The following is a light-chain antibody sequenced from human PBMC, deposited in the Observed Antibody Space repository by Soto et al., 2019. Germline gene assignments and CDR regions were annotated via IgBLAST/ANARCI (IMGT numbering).Light chain of an antibody. V-gene: IGLV1-44*01. Sequence: QSVLTQPPSASGTPGQRVTISCSGSSSNIGGNTVNWYQQLPGTAPKLLIYSNNRRPSGVPDRCSGSKSGTSASLAISGLQSEDEADYYCAAWDDSLNGVVFGGGTKVTVL. J-gene: IGLJ2*01. CDR1: SSNIGGNT. CDR2: SNN. CDR3: AAWDDSLNGVV.